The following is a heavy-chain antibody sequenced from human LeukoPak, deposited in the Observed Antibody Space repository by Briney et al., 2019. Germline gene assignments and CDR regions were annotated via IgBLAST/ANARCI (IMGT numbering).Heavy chain of an antibody. Sequence: VASVKVSCKASGGTFSSYAISWVRQAPAQGLEWMGGIITIFGTANNAQKFQGRGTITTDESTSTAYMALSRLRSEDTAVYYCAREYSSGAFDIWGQGTMVTVSS. CDR3: AREYSSGAFDI. J-gene: IGHJ3*02. V-gene: IGHV1-69*05. CDR1: GGTFSSYA. D-gene: IGHD6-19*01. CDR2: IITIFGTA.